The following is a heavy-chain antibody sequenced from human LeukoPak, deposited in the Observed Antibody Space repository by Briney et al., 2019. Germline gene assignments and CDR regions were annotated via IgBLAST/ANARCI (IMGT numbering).Heavy chain of an antibody. CDR3: ARGPNLGYPTVVVVAADTSDAFDI. J-gene: IGHJ3*02. Sequence: GGSLRLSCAASGFTFSSYSMNWVRQAPGKGLEWVSSISSSSSYIYYADSVKGRFTISRDNAKNSLYLQMNSLRAEDTAVYYCARGPNLGYPTVVVVAADTSDAFDIWGQGTMVTVSS. V-gene: IGHV3-21*01. CDR1: GFTFSSYS. D-gene: IGHD2-15*01. CDR2: ISSSSSYI.